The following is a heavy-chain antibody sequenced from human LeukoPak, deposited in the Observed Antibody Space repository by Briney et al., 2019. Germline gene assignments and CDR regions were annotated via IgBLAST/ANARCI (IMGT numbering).Heavy chain of an antibody. CDR2: ISSSSSYI. V-gene: IGHV3-21*01. Sequence: PGGSLRLSCAASGFTFSSYSMNWVRQAPGKGLEWVSSISSSSSYIYYADSVKGRFTISRDNAKNSLYLQMNSLRAEDTAVYYCARDRTHDYGGYYYYYYMDVWGKGTTVTVSS. J-gene: IGHJ6*03. CDR1: GFTFSSYS. D-gene: IGHD4-23*01. CDR3: ARDRTHDYGGYYYYYYMDV.